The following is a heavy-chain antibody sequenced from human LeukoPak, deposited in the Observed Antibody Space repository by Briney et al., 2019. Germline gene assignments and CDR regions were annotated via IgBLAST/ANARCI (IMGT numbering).Heavy chain of an antibody. J-gene: IGHJ4*02. Sequence: LPGGSLRLSCAASGFTFSSYSMNWVRQARGKGMEWDSYISSSSSTIYYADSVKGRFTISRDNAKNSLYLQMNSLRAEDTAVYYCAKDLGSGWYVPTFDYWGQGTLVTVSS. CDR3: AKDLGSGWYVPTFDY. CDR2: ISSSSSTI. V-gene: IGHV3-48*01. CDR1: GFTFSSYS. D-gene: IGHD6-19*01.